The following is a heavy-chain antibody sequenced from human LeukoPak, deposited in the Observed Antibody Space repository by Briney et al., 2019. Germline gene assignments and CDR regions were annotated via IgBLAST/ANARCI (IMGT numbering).Heavy chain of an antibody. CDR2: INHSGST. CDR1: GGSFSGYY. D-gene: IGHD3-10*01. CDR3: ARPGSYGSGSYLY. Sequence: SETLSLTCAVYGGSFSGYYWSWIRQPPGKGLEWIGEINHSGSTNYNPSLKSRVTISVDTSKNQFSLKLSSVTAADTAVYYCARPGSYGSGSYLYWGQGTLVTVSS. J-gene: IGHJ4*02. V-gene: IGHV4-34*01.